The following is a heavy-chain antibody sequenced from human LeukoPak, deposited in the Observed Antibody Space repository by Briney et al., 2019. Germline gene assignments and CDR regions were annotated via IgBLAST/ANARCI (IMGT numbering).Heavy chain of an antibody. D-gene: IGHD1-14*01. Sequence: GGSLTLSCAGCGFTFSTYWRHWLGPAPGKGRVGVSRIYTGGGNTEHADPVRGRFTIARDDATDTMYLQMHNLRAEDTAVYYCVIGGPTTWSWGQRTLVTVSS. CDR2: IYTGGGNT. CDR3: VIGGPTTWS. CDR1: GFTFSTYW. J-gene: IGHJ5*02. V-gene: IGHV3-74*01.